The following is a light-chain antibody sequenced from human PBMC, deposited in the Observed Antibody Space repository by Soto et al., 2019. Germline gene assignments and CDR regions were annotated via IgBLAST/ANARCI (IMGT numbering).Light chain of an antibody. Sequence: DMQMTQSPSSLSASVGDRVNITCRASQSISTYLNWYQQKPGRDPRLLIHAASSLQGGVPLRFSGSGSGTDFTLTISSLQPEDFATYYCQQTYSAPLTFGGGTKVEI. CDR2: AAS. CDR3: QQTYSAPLT. CDR1: QSISTY. V-gene: IGKV1-39*01. J-gene: IGKJ4*01.